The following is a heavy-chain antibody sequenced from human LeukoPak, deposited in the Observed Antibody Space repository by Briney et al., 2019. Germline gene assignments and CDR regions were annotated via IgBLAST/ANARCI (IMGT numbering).Heavy chain of an antibody. V-gene: IGHV3-23*01. Sequence: QSGGSLRLSCAASGFSFSSYAMSWVRQTPGKGLDWVSSVNGRGASTFYADSVKGRFTISRDNFSNMLFLQMNSLRADDTAIYYCAKDIRYEDYAYDLWGQGTMVTVSS. CDR3: AKDIRYEDYAYDL. CDR1: GFSFSSYA. D-gene: IGHD3-9*01. CDR2: VNGRGAST. J-gene: IGHJ3*01.